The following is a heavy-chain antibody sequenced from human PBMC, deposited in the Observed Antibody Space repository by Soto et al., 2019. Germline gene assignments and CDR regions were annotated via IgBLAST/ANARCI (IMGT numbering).Heavy chain of an antibody. CDR3: ATAYLYNWNDGTYYFDY. CDR1: GYTFTSYG. J-gene: IGHJ4*02. Sequence: ASVKVSCKASGYTFTSYGISWVRQAPGQGLEWMGWISAYNGNTNYAQKLQGRVTMTTDTSTSTAYMELRSLRSDDTAVYYCATAYLYNWNDGTYYFDYWGQGTLVTVSS. D-gene: IGHD1-1*01. CDR2: ISAYNGNT. V-gene: IGHV1-18*01.